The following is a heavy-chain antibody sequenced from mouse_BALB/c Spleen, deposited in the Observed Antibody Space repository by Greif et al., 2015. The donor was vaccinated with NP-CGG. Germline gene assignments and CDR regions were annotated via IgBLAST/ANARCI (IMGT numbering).Heavy chain of an antibody. V-gene: IGHV3-2*02. Sequence: EVHLVESGPGLVKPSQSLSLTCTVTGYSITSDYAWNWIRQFPGNKLEWMGYISYSGSTSYNPSLKSRISITRDTSKNQFFLQLNSVTTEDTATYYCARGGPGYAMDYWGQGTSVTVSS. J-gene: IGHJ4*01. CDR3: ARGGPGYAMDY. CDR1: GYSITSDYA. CDR2: ISYSGST.